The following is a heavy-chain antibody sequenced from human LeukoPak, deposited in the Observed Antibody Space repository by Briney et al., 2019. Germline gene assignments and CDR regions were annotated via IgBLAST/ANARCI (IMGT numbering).Heavy chain of an antibody. Sequence: GESLKISCKGSGYSFTSYWIGWVRQMPGKGLEWMGIIYPGDSDTRYSPSFQGQVTISADKSISTAYLQWSSLKASDTAMYYCARHVPGDSSSIYYYYMDVWGKGTTVTVSS. CDR2: IYPGDSDT. J-gene: IGHJ6*03. CDR3: ARHVPGDSSSIYYYYMDV. D-gene: IGHD6-6*01. V-gene: IGHV5-51*01. CDR1: GYSFTSYW.